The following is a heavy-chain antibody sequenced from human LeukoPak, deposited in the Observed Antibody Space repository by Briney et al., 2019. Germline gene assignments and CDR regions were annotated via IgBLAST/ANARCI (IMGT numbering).Heavy chain of an antibody. D-gene: IGHD6-6*01. J-gene: IGHJ6*03. CDR1: GYTFTSYY. CDR3: ARDEASIAASPKDWDYYYYYMDV. Sequence: GASVKVSCKASGYTFTSYYMHWVRQAPGQGLEWMGIINPSGGSTSYAQKFQGRVTMTRDTSTSTVYMELSSLRSEDTAVYYCARDEASIAASPKDWDYYYYYMDVWGKGTTVTVSS. CDR2: INPSGGST. V-gene: IGHV1-46*01.